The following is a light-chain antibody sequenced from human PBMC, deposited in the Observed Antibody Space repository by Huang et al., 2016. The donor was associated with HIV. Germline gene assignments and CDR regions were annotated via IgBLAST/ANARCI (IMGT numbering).Light chain of an antibody. Sequence: DIQMTQSPSSLSASVGDRVTITCQASQDISNSLNWYQQKPGKAPKLLIYDASNLETGVPSRFSGSSSGADFTFTISSLQPEDIATYYCQHYDTQSTFGPGTRVNI. CDR3: QHYDTQST. CDR2: DAS. J-gene: IGKJ3*01. CDR1: QDISNS. V-gene: IGKV1-33*01.